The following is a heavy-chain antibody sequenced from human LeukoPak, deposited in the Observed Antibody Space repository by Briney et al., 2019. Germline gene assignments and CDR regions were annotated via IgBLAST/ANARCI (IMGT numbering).Heavy chain of an antibody. CDR2: INPSGGST. J-gene: IGHJ6*02. CDR1: GYTITSYY. CDR3: ARDWSAVTVTTKRNYYGMDV. D-gene: IGHD4-17*01. V-gene: IGHV1-46*01. Sequence: ASVKVSCKASGYTITSYYMHWVRQAPGQGLEWMGIINPSGGSTSYAQKFQGRVTMTRDTSTSTVYMELSSLRSEDTAVYYCARDWSAVTVTTKRNYYGMDVWGQGTTVTVSS.